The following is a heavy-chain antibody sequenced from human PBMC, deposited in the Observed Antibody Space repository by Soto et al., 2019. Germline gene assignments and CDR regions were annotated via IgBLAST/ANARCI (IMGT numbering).Heavy chain of an antibody. CDR1: GFTFSSFG. Sequence: GGSLRLSCVASGFTFSSFGIHWVRQAPGKGLEWVGVISSDGETKYYADSVKGRFTISRDNSKNTLYLQMDSLRPEDTAVYYCAKEVAVAGDLDYWGHGTLVTVSS. CDR2: ISSDGETK. D-gene: IGHD6-19*01. V-gene: IGHV3-30*18. J-gene: IGHJ4*01. CDR3: AKEVAVAGDLDY.